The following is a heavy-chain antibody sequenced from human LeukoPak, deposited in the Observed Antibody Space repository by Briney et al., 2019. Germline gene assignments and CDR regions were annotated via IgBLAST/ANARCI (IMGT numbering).Heavy chain of an antibody. D-gene: IGHD1-26*01. CDR1: GFSFTSYW. CDR3: ARSRSYSDY. Sequence: PGGSLRLSCAASGFSFTSYWMSWVRQAPGKGLEWVAYINEDGSEELYVDSVKGRFTISRDNAKNLLYLQMNSLRAEDTAVYYCARSRSYSDYWGQGTLVTVSS. J-gene: IGHJ4*02. V-gene: IGHV3-7*03. CDR2: INEDGSEE.